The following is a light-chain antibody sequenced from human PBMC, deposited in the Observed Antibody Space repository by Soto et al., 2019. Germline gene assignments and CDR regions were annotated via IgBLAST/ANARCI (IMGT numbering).Light chain of an antibody. Sequence: QSALTQPASVSGSPGQSITISCAGTSSDVGSYNFVSWYQQHPGKAPKLMIYEGNKRPSGVSNRFSGSKSGNTASLTISGLQAADEADYYCCSYAGSSPFVVFGGGTKLTVL. CDR2: EGN. CDR1: SSDVGSYNF. V-gene: IGLV2-23*03. J-gene: IGLJ2*01. CDR3: CSYAGSSPFVV.